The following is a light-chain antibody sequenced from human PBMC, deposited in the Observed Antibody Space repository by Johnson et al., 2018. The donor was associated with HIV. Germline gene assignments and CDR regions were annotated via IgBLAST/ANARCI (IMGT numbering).Light chain of an antibody. CDR3: GTWDSSLGAWV. CDR1: SSDMGNYA. V-gene: IGLV1-51*01. J-gene: IGLJ1*01. CDR2: DNN. Sequence: QSVLTQPPSVSAAPGQKVTISCSGSSSDMGNYAVSWYQQLPGTAPKLLIYDNNKRPSGIPDRFSGSKSGTSATLGITGLQTGAEADYYCGTWDSSLGAWVFGTGTKVTVL.